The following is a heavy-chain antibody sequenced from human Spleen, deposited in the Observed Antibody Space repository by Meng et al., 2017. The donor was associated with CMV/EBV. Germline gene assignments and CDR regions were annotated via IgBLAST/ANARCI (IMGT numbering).Heavy chain of an antibody. D-gene: IGHD3-9*01. Sequence: YTFPSYCIRWVRQAPGQGLEWMGWISAYNGNTNYAQQLQGRVTMTTDTSTSTAYMELRSLRSDDTAVYYCARVSYYDILSVDWFDPWGQGTLVTVSS. CDR1: YTFPSYC. V-gene: IGHV1-18*01. CDR3: ARVSYYDILSVDWFDP. J-gene: IGHJ5*02. CDR2: ISAYNGNT.